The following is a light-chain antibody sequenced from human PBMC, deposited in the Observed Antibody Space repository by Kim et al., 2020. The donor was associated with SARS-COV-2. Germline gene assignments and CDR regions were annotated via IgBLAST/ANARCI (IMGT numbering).Light chain of an antibody. Sequence: SSELTQDPAVSVALGQTVRITCQGDSLTTYYATWYQQKPGQAPVLVFYSNDNRPSGIPDRFSGSTSGNTASLTITGTQAEDEADYFCHSRDSSGNNQVFGGGTKLTVL. V-gene: IGLV3-19*01. CDR2: SND. J-gene: IGLJ2*01. CDR3: HSRDSSGNNQV. CDR1: SLTTYY.